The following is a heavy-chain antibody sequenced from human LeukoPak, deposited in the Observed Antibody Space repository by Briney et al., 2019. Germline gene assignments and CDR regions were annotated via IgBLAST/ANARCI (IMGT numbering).Heavy chain of an antibody. Sequence: PGGSLRLSCAASGFTFSSYWMSWVRQAPGKGLEWVANIKQDGSEKYYVDSVKGRFTISRDNSKNTLYLQMNSLRAEDTAVYYCTTDWYDSLPGYYYYHMDVWGKGTTVTVSS. J-gene: IGHJ6*03. CDR3: TTDWYDSLPGYYYYHMDV. D-gene: IGHD3-22*01. CDR2: IKQDGSEK. CDR1: GFTFSSYW. V-gene: IGHV3-7*03.